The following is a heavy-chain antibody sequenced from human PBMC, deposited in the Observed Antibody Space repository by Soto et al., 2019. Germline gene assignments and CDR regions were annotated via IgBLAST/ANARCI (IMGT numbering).Heavy chain of an antibody. D-gene: IGHD3-22*01. V-gene: IGHV1-69*13. CDR1: GGTFSSYA. CDR2: IIPIFGTA. J-gene: IGHJ4*02. Sequence: SVKVSCKASGGTFSSYAISWVRQAPGQGLEWMGGIIPIFGTANYAQKFQGRVTITADESTSTAYMELSSLRSEDTAVYYCAAFNYYDSSGYYAYWGQGTLVTVSS. CDR3: AAFNYYDSSGYYAY.